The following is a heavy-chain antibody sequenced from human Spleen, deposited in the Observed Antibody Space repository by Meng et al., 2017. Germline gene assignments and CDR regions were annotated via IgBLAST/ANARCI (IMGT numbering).Heavy chain of an antibody. CDR2: IKSKTDGGTT. CDR1: GFTFSNAW. J-gene: IGHJ5*01. CDR3: TTASIVATIPFFS. D-gene: IGHD5-12*01. Sequence: GESLKISCAASGFTFSNAWMSWVRQAPGKGLEWVGRIKSKTDGGTTDYAAPVKGRFTISRDDSKNTLYLQMNSLKTEDTAVYYCTTASIVATIPFFSWGHGTQVTVSS. V-gene: IGHV3-15*01.